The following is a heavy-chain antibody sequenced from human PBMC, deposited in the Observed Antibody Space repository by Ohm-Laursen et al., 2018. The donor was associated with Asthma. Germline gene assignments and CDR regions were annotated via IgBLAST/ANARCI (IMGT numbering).Heavy chain of an antibody. Sequence: TLSLTCSVSGGSISSSSYYWSWIRQHPGKGLEWIGYIYYSGSTYYNPSLKSRVTISVDTSKNQFSLKLSSVTAADTAVYYCAREDGDYGYWGQGTLVTVSS. J-gene: IGHJ4*02. CDR2: IYYSGST. CDR3: AREDGDYGY. CDR1: GGSISSSSYY. D-gene: IGHD4-17*01. V-gene: IGHV4-31*03.